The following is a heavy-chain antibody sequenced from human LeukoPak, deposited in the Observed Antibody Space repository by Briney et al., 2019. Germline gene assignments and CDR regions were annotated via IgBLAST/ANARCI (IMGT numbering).Heavy chain of an antibody. CDR3: ARDPTIFGVVSDWYFDL. CDR2: ISSSSSYI. V-gene: IGHV3-21*01. D-gene: IGHD3-3*01. J-gene: IGHJ2*01. CDR1: GFTFSSYS. Sequence: GGSLRLSCAASGFTFSSYSMNWVRQAPGKGLEWVSSISSSSSYIYYADSVKGRFTISRDNAKNSLYLQMNSLRAEDTAVYYCARDPTIFGVVSDWYFDLWGRGTLVTVSS.